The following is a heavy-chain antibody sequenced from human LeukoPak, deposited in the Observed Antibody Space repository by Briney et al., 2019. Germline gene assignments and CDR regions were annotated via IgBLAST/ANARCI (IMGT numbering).Heavy chain of an antibody. D-gene: IGHD1-26*01. CDR2: ISGSGGST. Sequence: PGGSLRLSCAASGFTFSSYAMSWVRQAPGKGLEWVSAISGSGGSTYYADSVKGRFTISRDNSKNTLYLQMNSLRAEDTAVYYCAKSSGSYYVYWLDPWGREPWSPSPQ. CDR1: GFTFSSYA. CDR3: AKSSGSYYVYWLDP. V-gene: IGHV3-23*01. J-gene: IGHJ5*02.